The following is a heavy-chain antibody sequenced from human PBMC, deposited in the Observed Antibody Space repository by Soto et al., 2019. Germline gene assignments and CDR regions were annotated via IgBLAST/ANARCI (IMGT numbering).Heavy chain of an antibody. Sequence: QVQLVETGGGLVKPGGSLRLSCAASGFSFSDYSMTWIRQAPGKGLERVSYIGTIKTMFYADSVKGRFTVSRDNARNSLYLQRNSLRVADTAVYYCGLVSGSYEDGAWVDSWGQGPLVTVSS. CDR1: GFSFSDYS. V-gene: IGHV3-11*01. CDR3: GLVSGSYEDGAWVDS. J-gene: IGHJ4*02. D-gene: IGHD1-26*01. CDR2: IGTIKTM.